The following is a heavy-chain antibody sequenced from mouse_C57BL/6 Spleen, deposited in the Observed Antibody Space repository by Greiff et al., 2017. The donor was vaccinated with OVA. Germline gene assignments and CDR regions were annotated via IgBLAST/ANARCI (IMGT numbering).Heavy chain of an antibody. CDR3: TRGGVHY. CDR2: IDPETGGT. J-gene: IGHJ2*01. CDR1: GYTFTDYE. Sequence: QVQLKESGAELVRPGASVTLSCKASGYTFTDYEMHWVKQTPVHGLEWIGAIDPETGGTAYNQKFKGKAILTADKSSSTAYMELRSLTSEDSAVYYCTRGGVHYWGQGTTLTVSS. V-gene: IGHV1-15*01.